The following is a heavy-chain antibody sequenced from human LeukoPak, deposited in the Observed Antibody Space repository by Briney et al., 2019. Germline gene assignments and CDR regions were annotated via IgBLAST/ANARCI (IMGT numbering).Heavy chain of an antibody. J-gene: IGHJ5*02. D-gene: IGHD6-6*01. V-gene: IGHV3-23*01. CDR1: GFTFSSYA. Sequence: GGSLRLSCAASGFTFSSYAMSWVRQAPGKGLEWVSGISSSGGSTCYADSVKGRFTISRDNPKNTLYLQMNSLRAEDTAVYYCAREYSSSSHNWFDPWGQGTLVTVSS. CDR3: AREYSSSSHNWFDP. CDR2: ISSSGGST.